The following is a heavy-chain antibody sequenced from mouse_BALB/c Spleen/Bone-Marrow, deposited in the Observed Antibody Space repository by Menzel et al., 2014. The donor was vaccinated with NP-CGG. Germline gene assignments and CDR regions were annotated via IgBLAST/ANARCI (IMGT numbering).Heavy chain of an antibody. CDR2: IRGGGSYT. Sequence: EVHLVESGGGLVKSRGSLKLSCAASGFSFNSYGMSRVRQTSAKRLEWVATIRGGGSYTFYPDSVKGRFTISRDNAKNNLYLQLSSLRSEDTALYYCARHAYYDQTEVSFVYWGQGTLVTVTA. V-gene: IGHV5-9-2*01. CDR1: GFSFNSYG. D-gene: IGHD2-4*01. J-gene: IGHJ3*01. CDR3: ARHAYYDQTEVSFVY.